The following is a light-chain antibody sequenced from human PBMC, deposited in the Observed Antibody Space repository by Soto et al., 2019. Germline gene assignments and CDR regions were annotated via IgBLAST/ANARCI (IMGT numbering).Light chain of an antibody. J-gene: IGKJ4*01. CDR1: QSVSSD. CDR3: QQYNNWPLT. Sequence: EKVMTQSPATLSASPGERATLSCRASQSVSSDLAWYQQKPGQAPRLLIYGASTRVTGIPARFSGSGSGTEFTLTIRSLQSEDFAFYYCQQYNNWPLTFGGGTKVDI. CDR2: GAS. V-gene: IGKV3-15*01.